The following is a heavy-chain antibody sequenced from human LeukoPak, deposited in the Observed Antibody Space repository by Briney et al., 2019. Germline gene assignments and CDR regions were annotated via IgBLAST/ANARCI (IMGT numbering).Heavy chain of an antibody. CDR3: VHRRDDVRSSYYLMDV. J-gene: IGHJ6*03. V-gene: IGHV2-5*02. Sequence: SGPTLVNPTQTLTLTCTFSGFSFTTSGMSVGWTRQTPGKALEWLAPIYWDDDKRYSPSLQSRLTITKDTSENQVVLTLTNMDPVDTATYFCVHRRDDVRSSYYLMDVWGQGTTVTVSS. CDR2: IYWDDDK. D-gene: IGHD2-2*01. CDR1: GFSFTTSGMS.